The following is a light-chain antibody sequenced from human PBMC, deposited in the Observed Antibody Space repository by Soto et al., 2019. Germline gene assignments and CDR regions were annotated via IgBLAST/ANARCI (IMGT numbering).Light chain of an antibody. Sequence: EIVLTQSPATLSLSPGERATLSCRASQSVSSSNLGWYQQKPGAAPRLLIYAASSRATGIPERFSGSASGTDFPLTISRLEPEDFALYYCQQYGSSLWTFGQGTKVDIK. CDR2: AAS. CDR3: QQYGSSLWT. CDR1: QSVSSSN. V-gene: IGKV3-20*01. J-gene: IGKJ1*01.